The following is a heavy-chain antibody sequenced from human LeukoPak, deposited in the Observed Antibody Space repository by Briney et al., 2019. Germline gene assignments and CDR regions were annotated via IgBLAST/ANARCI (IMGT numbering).Heavy chain of an antibody. CDR2: ISYDGSNK. J-gene: IGHJ5*02. V-gene: IGHV3-30*18. CDR3: AKDQPDIVVVVAATPNWFDP. CDR1: GFTFSSYG. Sequence: HSGVSLRLSCAASGFTFSSYGMHWVRQAPGKGLEWVAVISYDGSNKYYADSVKGRFTISRDNSKNTLYLQMNSLRAEDTAVYYCAKDQPDIVVVVAATPNWFDPWGQGTLVTVSS. D-gene: IGHD2-15*01.